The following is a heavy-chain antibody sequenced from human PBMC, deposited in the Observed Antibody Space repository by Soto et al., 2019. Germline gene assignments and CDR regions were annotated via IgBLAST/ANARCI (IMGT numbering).Heavy chain of an antibody. V-gene: IGHV4-59*08. CDR3: VRLNSDYDILTGYYNYYYYGMDV. J-gene: IGHJ6*02. Sequence: SETLSLTCTVSGGSISSYYWSWIRQPPGKGLEWIGYIYYSGSTNYNPSLKSRVTISVDTSKNQFSLKLSSVTAADTAVYYCVRLNSDYDILTGYYNYYYYGMDVWGQGTTVTVSS. D-gene: IGHD3-9*01. CDR1: GGSISSYY. CDR2: IYYSGST.